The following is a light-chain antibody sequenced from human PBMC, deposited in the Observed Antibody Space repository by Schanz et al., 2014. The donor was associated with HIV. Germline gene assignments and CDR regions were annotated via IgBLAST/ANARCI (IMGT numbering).Light chain of an antibody. V-gene: IGKV3-15*01. J-gene: IGKJ1*01. CDR3: QQYATSPWT. CDR2: GAS. CDR1: QSVSSN. Sequence: EIVMTQSPATLSVSPGERATLSCRASQSVSSNLAWYQQKPGQAPRLLIYGASTRATGIPARFSGSGSGTDFTLTISRLEPEDFAVYSCQQYATSPWTFGQGTKVEIK.